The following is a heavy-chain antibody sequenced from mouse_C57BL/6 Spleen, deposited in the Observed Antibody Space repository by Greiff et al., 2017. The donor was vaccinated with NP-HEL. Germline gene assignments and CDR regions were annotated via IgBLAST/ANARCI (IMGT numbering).Heavy chain of an antibody. CDR2: IYPSDSET. CDR1: GYTFTSYW. CDR3: ARGGYDYDEDYFDY. V-gene: IGHV1-61*01. J-gene: IGHJ2*01. D-gene: IGHD2-4*01. Sequence: QVQLQQSGAELVRPGSSVKLSCKASGYTFTSYWMDWVKQRPGQGLEWIGNIYPSDSETHYNQKFKDKATLTVDKSSSTAYMQLSSLTSEDSAVYYCARGGYDYDEDYFDYWGQGTTLTVSS.